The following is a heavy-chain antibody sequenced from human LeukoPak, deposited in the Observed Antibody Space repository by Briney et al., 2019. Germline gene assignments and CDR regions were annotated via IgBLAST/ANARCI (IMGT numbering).Heavy chain of an antibody. J-gene: IGHJ4*02. Sequence: GGSLRLSCAASGLTFSSYAMTWVCQAPGKGLEWVSAISGSGDNTYLADSVKGRFTISRDNSKNTLYLQMNSLRAEDTAVYYCAKSRDYFDYWGQGTLVAVSS. CDR3: AKSRDYFDY. V-gene: IGHV3-23*01. CDR2: ISGSGDNT. CDR1: GLTFSSYA.